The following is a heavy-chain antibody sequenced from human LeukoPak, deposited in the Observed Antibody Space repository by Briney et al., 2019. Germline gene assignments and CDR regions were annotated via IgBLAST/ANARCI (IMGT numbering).Heavy chain of an antibody. Sequence: PGGSLRLSCAASGFTFDDYAMHWVRQAPGKGLEWVSLISWDGGSTYYADSVKGRFTISRDNSKNSLYLQMNSLRAEDTALYYCAKGSSGSYLGGYFDYWGQGTLVTVSS. J-gene: IGHJ4*02. D-gene: IGHD1-26*01. CDR1: GFTFDDYA. CDR2: ISWDGGST. CDR3: AKGSSGSYLGGYFDY. V-gene: IGHV3-43D*03.